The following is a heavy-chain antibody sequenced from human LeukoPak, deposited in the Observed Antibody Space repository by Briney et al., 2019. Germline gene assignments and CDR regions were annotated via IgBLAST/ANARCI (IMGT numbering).Heavy chain of an antibody. V-gene: IGHV3-30*02. CDR1: GFTFSTSG. CDR2: IRYDGSSK. D-gene: IGHD3-16*01. CDR3: AKGLTFGFDY. J-gene: IGHJ4*02. Sequence: AGSLRLSCAASGFTFSTSGMHWVRQAPGKGLEWVAFIRYDGSSKYFADSVKGRFTISRDNSKDTLYPQMNSLRAEDTAVYYCAKGLTFGFDYWDQGTLVTVSS.